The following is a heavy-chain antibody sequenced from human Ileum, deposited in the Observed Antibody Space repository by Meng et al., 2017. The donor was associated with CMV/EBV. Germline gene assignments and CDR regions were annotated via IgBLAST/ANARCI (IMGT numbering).Heavy chain of an antibody. Sequence: SETLSLTCAVYGGSLSGYYWSWIRQPPGKGLEVIGEINYSGSTTYNPSLKSRLSISRDTSKNQFALKLKSVTAADTAVYYCARVSGLRSGDAWGQGTLVTVSS. CDR2: INYSGST. CDR1: GGSLSGYY. J-gene: IGHJ5*02. D-gene: IGHD3-3*01. V-gene: IGHV4-34*01. CDR3: ARVSGLRSGDA.